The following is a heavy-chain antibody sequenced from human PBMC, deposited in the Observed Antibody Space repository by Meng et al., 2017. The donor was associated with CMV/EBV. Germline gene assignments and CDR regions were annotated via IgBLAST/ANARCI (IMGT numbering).Heavy chain of an antibody. V-gene: IGHV3-30*04. J-gene: IGHJ6*02. CDR3: ARRGAFTRNYYDGMDV. CDR1: GFTFSYYA. D-gene: IGHD2-2*01. Sequence: GESLKIPCAASGFTFSYYAMHWVRQAPGKGLEWVAIISYDGSSKYYADSVKGRFTISRDNSENTLYLQMNSLRAEDTAVYYCARRGAFTRNYYDGMDVWSQGTTVTVSS. CDR2: ISYDGSSK.